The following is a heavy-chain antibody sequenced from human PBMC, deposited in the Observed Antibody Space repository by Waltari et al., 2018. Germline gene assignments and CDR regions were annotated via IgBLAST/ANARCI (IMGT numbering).Heavy chain of an antibody. J-gene: IGHJ6*02. V-gene: IGHV4-34*01. CDR2: INHSGSA. D-gene: IGHD3-22*01. CDR1: GGSFSAYH. Sequence: QVQLQQWGAGLLKPSETLSLPCAVFGGSFSAYHWRWIRQSPGKGLEWLGEINHSGSAIYNPSLKSRVTISLDTSKRQVSLRLSSVTAADTAVYFCARGTGGSSTYYFAGMDVWGQGTTVTVSS. CDR3: ARGTGGSSTYYFAGMDV.